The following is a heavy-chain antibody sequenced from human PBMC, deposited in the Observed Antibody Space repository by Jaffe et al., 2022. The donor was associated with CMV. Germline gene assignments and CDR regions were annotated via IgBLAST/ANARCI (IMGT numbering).Heavy chain of an antibody. D-gene: IGHD3-10*02. CDR3: ARDESRSWNVRPFDD. Sequence: EVQLVESGGGQVKPGGSLRLSCGVSGFTVNSATMSWVRQAPGKGLEWVSSISSSGNFIYYAASVRGRFTISRDDAKNSLIFQMDSLRVEDTAIYFCARDESRSWNVRPFDDWGQGTLVTVSS. CDR2: ISSSGNFI. V-gene: IGHV3-21*06. J-gene: IGHJ4*02. CDR1: GFTVNSAT.